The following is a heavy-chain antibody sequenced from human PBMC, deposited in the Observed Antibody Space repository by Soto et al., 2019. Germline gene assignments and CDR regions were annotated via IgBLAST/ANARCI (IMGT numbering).Heavy chain of an antibody. J-gene: IGHJ5*02. CDR3: AGDRRYSSGWYLGWFDP. D-gene: IGHD6-19*01. Sequence: SETLSLTCTVSGGSISSGGYYWSWIRQHPGKGLEWIGYIYYSGSTYYNPSLKSRVTISVDTSNNQFSLKLSSVTAADTAVYYCAGDRRYSSGWYLGWFDPWGQGTLVTVSS. CDR1: GGSISSGGYY. V-gene: IGHV4-31*03. CDR2: IYYSGST.